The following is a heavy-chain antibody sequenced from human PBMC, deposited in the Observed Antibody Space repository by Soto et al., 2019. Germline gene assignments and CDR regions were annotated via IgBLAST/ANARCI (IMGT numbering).Heavy chain of an antibody. CDR1: GGSFSGYY. J-gene: IGHJ4*02. CDR2: INHSGST. V-gene: IGHV4-34*01. CDR3: ASGFGWLRTRIPKN. Sequence: PSETLSLTCAVYGGSFSGYYWSWIRQPPGKGLEWIGEINHSGSTNYNPSLKSRVTISVDTSKNQFSLKLSSVTAADTAVYYCASGFGWLRTRIPKNWGQGTLVTVSS. D-gene: IGHD5-12*01.